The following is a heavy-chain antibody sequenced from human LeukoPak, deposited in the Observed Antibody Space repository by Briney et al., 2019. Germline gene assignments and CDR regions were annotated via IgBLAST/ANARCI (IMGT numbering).Heavy chain of an antibody. D-gene: IGHD3-22*01. V-gene: IGHV1-69*13. Sequence: ASVKVSCKASGGTFSSYAISWVRQAPGQGLELMGGIIPIFGTANYAQKFQGRVTITADESTSTAYMELSSLRSEDTAVYYCASGKSVVVVIRVAESFQHWGQGTLVTVSS. J-gene: IGHJ1*01. CDR2: IIPIFGTA. CDR3: ASGKSVVVVIRVAESFQH. CDR1: GGTFSSYA.